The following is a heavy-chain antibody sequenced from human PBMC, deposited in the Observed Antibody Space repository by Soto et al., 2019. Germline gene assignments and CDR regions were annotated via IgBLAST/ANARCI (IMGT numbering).Heavy chain of an antibody. CDR3: ARPQSPHYYDSSGLQTNWFDP. J-gene: IGHJ5*02. V-gene: IGHV4-30-2*01. Sequence: SETLSLTCAVSGGSISSADYAWSWIRQPPGKGLEWIGYIYHSGSTYYIPSLKSRVTISVDRSKNQFSLKLSSVTAGDTAVYYCARPQSPHYYDSSGLQTNWFDPWGQGTLVTVSS. CDR1: GGSISSADYA. D-gene: IGHD3-22*01. CDR2: IYHSGST.